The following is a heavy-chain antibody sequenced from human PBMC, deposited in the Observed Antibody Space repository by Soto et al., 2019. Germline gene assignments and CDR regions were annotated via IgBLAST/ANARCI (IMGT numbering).Heavy chain of an antibody. Sequence: QLQLQESGPGLVKPSETLSLTCTVSGGSISSSSCYWGWIRQPPGKGLEWIGSIHYSGSTYYNPSLKSRTTTSVDTSKNHFSLKLSSVTAADTTMYYCGRSYRSRSYYGFDIWGQGTMVTVSS. CDR3: GRSYRSRSYYGFDI. CDR2: IHYSGST. V-gene: IGHV4-39*02. J-gene: IGHJ3*02. D-gene: IGHD6-13*01. CDR1: GGSISSSSCY.